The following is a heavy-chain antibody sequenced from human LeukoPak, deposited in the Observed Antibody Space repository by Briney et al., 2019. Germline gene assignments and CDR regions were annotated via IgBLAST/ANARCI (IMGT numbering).Heavy chain of an antibody. CDR3: ARDEGSSSGRYWYFDL. V-gene: IGHV3-21*01. CDR1: GFTFSSYS. J-gene: IGHJ2*01. D-gene: IGHD6-6*01. CDR2: ISSSSSYI. Sequence: GGSLRLSCAASGFTFSSYSMNWVRQAPGKGLEWVSSISSSSSYIYYADSVKGRFTISRDNAKNSLYLQMNSLRAGDTAVYYCARDEGSSSGRYWYFDLWGRGTLVTVSS.